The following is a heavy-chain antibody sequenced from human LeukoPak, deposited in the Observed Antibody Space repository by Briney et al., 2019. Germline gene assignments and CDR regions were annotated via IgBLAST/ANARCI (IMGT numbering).Heavy chain of an antibody. V-gene: IGHV4-38-2*02. CDR1: GYSISSGYY. CDR2: SGST. J-gene: IGHJ4*02. Sequence: PSETLSLTCTVSGYSISSGYYWGWIRQPPGKGLEWIGSGSTYYNPSLKSRVTISVDTSKNQFSLKLSSVTAADTAVYYCARVWNYYGSGSYFHLDYWGQGTLVTVSS. D-gene: IGHD3-10*01. CDR3: ARVWNYYGSGSYFHLDY.